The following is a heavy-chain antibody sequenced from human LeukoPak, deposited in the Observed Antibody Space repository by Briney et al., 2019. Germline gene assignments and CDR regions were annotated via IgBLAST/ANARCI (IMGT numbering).Heavy chain of an antibody. V-gene: IGHV4-39*01. D-gene: IGHD6-13*01. Sequence: SETLSLTCTVSGGSISSSSYYWGWIRQPPGKGLEWIGSIYYSGSTYYNPSLKSRVTISVDTSKNQFSLKLSSVTAAHTAVYYCARLEGSRWFDYWSQGTLVTVSS. CDR3: ARLEGSRWFDY. CDR2: IYYSGST. J-gene: IGHJ4*02. CDR1: GGSISSSSYY.